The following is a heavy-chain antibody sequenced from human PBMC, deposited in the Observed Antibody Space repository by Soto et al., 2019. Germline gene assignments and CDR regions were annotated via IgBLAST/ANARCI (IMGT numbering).Heavy chain of an antibody. J-gene: IGHJ5*02. CDR1: GGSISSGAYY. CDR3: ARYYFDNSGYSNWFDP. V-gene: IGHV4-31*03. Sequence: QVQLQESGPGLVKPSQTLSLTCTVSGGSISSGAYYWSWIRQHSEKGLEWIGYMHYSGIAYYNPSLTTRVTISVDTSKNQFSLKLSCVTAADTAVYYCARYYFDNSGYSNWFDPWGRGTLVTVSS. CDR2: MHYSGIA. D-gene: IGHD3-22*01.